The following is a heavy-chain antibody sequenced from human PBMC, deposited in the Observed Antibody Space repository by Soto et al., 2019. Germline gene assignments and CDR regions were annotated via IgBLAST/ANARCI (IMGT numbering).Heavy chain of an antibody. CDR1: GFTVSTNY. Sequence: EMQLVESGGGSVQPGGSLRLSCAASGFTVSTNYMSWVRQAPGKGLEWVSLIYNGGSTYYADSVKGRFTISRHNSKNTLNFQMNSLRAEDTAVYYCARGLGDNYYYYGMDVWGQGTTVTVSS. J-gene: IGHJ6*02. CDR2: IYNGGST. D-gene: IGHD4-17*01. V-gene: IGHV3-53*04. CDR3: ARGLGDNYYYYGMDV.